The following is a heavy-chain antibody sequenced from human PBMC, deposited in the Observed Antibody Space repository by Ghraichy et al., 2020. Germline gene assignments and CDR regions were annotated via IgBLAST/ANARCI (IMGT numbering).Heavy chain of an antibody. CDR1: GGSIRSSSYY. CDR2: IYYAGNT. CDR3: ARHVSYESTGSYWSGFDP. J-gene: IGHJ5*02. D-gene: IGHD1-26*01. Sequence: SETLSLTCTVSGGSIRSSSYYWGWIRQPPGKGLEWIGSIYYAGNTYYNPSLKSRVTISVDTSKNRFSLKLNSVTAADTAVYYCARHVSYESTGSYWSGFDPWGQGTLVSVSS. V-gene: IGHV4-39*01.